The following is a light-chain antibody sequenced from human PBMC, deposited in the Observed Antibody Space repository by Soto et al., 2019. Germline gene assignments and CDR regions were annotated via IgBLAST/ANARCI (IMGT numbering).Light chain of an antibody. CDR3: QQYYSTPWT. CDR1: QSVLYGSNNKNY. Sequence: DIVMTQSPDSLAVSPGERATINCKSGQSVLYGSNNKNYLAWYQQKPGQPPKLLIYWASTRESGVPDRFSGSGSGTDFTLTISSLQAEDVAVYYCQQYYSTPWTFGQGTKVE. V-gene: IGKV4-1*01. CDR2: WAS. J-gene: IGKJ1*01.